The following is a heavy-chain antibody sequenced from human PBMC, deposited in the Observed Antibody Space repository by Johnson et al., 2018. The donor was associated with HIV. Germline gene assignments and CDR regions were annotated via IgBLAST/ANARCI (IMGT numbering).Heavy chain of an antibody. CDR1: GFTFSSYD. D-gene: IGHD3-9*01. CDR3: ARELYDILTGSPGAFDI. J-gene: IGHJ3*02. V-gene: IGHV3-13*01. Sequence: VQLVESGGGLVQPGGSLRLSCAASGFTFSSYDMHWVRQATGKGLEWVSAIGTAGDTYYPGSVKGRFTISRENAKNSLYLQMNSLRAGDTAVYYCARELYDILTGSPGAFDIWGQGTMVTVSS. CDR2: IGTAGDT.